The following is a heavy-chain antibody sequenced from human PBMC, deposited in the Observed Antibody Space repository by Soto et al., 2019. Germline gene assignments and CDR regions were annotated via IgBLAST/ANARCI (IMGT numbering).Heavy chain of an antibody. CDR2: IPPGGSP. Sequence: KASETLSLTCAIYGGSLSTQSRSWVRQTPGKGLELIGEIPPGGSPNYNPSLKSRVTISADTSRNQFSLELTSLTAADTAVYYCAVYDVTSIIQDYWGQGTLVTVSS. CDR3: AVYDVTSIIQDY. CDR1: GGSLSTQS. V-gene: IGHV4-34*01. D-gene: IGHD2-21*02. J-gene: IGHJ4*02.